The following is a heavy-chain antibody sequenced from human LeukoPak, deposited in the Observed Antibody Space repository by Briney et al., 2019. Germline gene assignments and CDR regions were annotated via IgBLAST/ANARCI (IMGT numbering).Heavy chain of an antibody. D-gene: IGHD3-16*02. CDR2: ISGSGGST. CDR1: GFTFSSYA. Sequence: GGSLRLSCAASGFTFSSYAMSWVRQAPGKGLEWVSAISGSGGSTYYADSVKGRFTISRDNSKNTLYLQMNSLRAEDTAVYYCAKAMERDDYVWGSYRPYYFDYWGQGTLVTVPS. J-gene: IGHJ4*02. CDR3: AKAMERDDYVWGSYRPYYFDY. V-gene: IGHV3-23*01.